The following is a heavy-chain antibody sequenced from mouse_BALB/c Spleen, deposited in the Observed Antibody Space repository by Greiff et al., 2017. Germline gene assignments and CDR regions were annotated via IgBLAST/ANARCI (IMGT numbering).Heavy chain of an antibody. D-gene: IGHD1-2*01. CDR3: ARYITTEGVDY. CDR1: GFNIKDTY. Sequence: VQLKESGAELVKPGASVKLSCTASGFNIKDTYMHWVKQRPEQGLEWIGRIDPANGNTKYDPKFQGKATITADTSSNTAYLQLSSLTSEDTAVYYCARYITTEGVDYWGQGTTLTVSS. V-gene: IGHV14-3*02. CDR2: IDPANGNT. J-gene: IGHJ2*01.